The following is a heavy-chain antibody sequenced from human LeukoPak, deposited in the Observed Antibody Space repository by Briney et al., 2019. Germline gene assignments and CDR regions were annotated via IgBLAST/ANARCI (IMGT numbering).Heavy chain of an antibody. D-gene: IGHD6-19*01. J-gene: IGHJ4*02. CDR1: GYSFTSYW. CDR2: IDPRDSST. V-gene: IGHV5-10-1*01. CDR3: ARHAFGGHGWYYFDY. Sequence: GESLKISCKGSGYSFTSYWITWVRQMPGKGLEWMGRIDPRDSSTAYSPSFQGPVTISADTSITTAYLQWSSLQASDTAIYYCARHAFGGHGWYYFDYWGQGSLVIVSS.